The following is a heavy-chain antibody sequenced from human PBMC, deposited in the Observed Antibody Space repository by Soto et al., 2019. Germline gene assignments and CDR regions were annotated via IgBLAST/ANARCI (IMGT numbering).Heavy chain of an antibody. CDR2: INHSGST. Sequence: SETLSLTCAVYGGSFSGYYWSWVRQPPGKGLEWIGEINHSGSTNYNPSLKSRVTISVDTSKNQFSLKLSSVTAADTAVYYCARGRYCSSTSCYYYYYGMDVWGKGITVTVSS. CDR1: GGSFSGYY. D-gene: IGHD2-2*01. J-gene: IGHJ6*04. CDR3: ARGRYCSSTSCYYYYYGMDV. V-gene: IGHV4-34*01.